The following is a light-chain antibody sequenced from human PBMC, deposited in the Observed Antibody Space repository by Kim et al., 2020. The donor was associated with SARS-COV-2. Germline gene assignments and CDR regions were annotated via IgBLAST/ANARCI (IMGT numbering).Light chain of an antibody. CDR3: QQYNDWPLT. V-gene: IGKV3-15*01. CDR1: QSVSSN. J-gene: IGKJ4*01. CDR2: GES. Sequence: EVVMTQSPATLSVSPGERATLSCRASQSVSSNLAWYQQKPGQAPRLLIYGESNRATGIPARFSGSGSGTEFTLTISSLQSEDFAVYYCQQYNDWPLTFGGGTKVDIK.